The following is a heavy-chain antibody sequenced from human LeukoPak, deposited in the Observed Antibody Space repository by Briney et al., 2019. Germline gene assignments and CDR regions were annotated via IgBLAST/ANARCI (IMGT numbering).Heavy chain of an antibody. Sequence: SETLSLTCAVSGGSISSSNWWSWVRQPPGKGLEWIGEIYHSGSTNYSPSLKSRVTISVDKSKNQFSLNVTSVTAADTAIYYCALVFELGNNPVDIFSQGTMV. CDR2: IYHSGST. CDR1: GGSISSSNW. CDR3: ALVFELGNNPVDI. D-gene: IGHD7-27*01. V-gene: IGHV4-4*02. J-gene: IGHJ3*02.